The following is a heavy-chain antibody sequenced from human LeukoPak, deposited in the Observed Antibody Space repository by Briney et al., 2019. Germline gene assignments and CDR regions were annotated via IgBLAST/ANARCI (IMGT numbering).Heavy chain of an antibody. V-gene: IGHV5-51*01. J-gene: IGHJ4*02. CDR3: ARHGPNYYYDSSGDY. D-gene: IGHD3-22*01. CDR1: GYSFTSYW. CDR2: IYPGDSDT. Sequence: GESLKISCKGSGYSFTSYWIGWVRQMPGKGLEWMGIIYPGDSDTRYSPSFQGQVTISADKSISTAYLQWSSLKASDTAMYYCARHGPNYYYDSSGDYWGQGTLVTASS.